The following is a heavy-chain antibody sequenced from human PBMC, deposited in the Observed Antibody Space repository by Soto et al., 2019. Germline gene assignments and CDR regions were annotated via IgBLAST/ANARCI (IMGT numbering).Heavy chain of an antibody. V-gene: IGHV1-3*01. CDR2: INAGNGNT. D-gene: IGHD3-3*01. Sequence: ASVKVSCKASGYTFFNYTIHWVRQAPGQRLEWIGWINAGNGNTKYSQMFQGRVTITRDTSASTAYMELSSLRSEDTAVYYCARDNLYYDFWSGYVFYMDVWGKGTTVTVSS. CDR3: ARDNLYYDFWSGYVFYMDV. CDR1: GYTFFNYT. J-gene: IGHJ6*03.